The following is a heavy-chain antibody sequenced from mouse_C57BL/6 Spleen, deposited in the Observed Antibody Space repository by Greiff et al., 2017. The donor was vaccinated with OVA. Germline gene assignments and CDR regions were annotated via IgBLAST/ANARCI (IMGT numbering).Heavy chain of an antibody. CDR1: GYTFTDYY. D-gene: IGHD2-4*01. V-gene: IGHV1-76*01. J-gene: IGHJ2*01. CDR2: IYPGSGNT. CDR3: ARDDYAYFDY. Sequence: QVQLQQSGAELVRPGASVKLSCTASGYTFTDYYINWVKQRPGQGLEWIARIYPGSGNTYYNEKFKGKATLTAEKSSSTAYMQLSSLTSEDAAVYFCARDDYAYFDYWGQGTTLTVSS.